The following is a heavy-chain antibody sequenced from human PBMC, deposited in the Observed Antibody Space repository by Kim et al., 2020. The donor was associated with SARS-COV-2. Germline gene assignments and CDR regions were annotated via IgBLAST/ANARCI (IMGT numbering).Heavy chain of an antibody. V-gene: IGHV4-34*01. D-gene: IGHD6-19*01. CDR1: GGSFSGYY. J-gene: IGHJ6*03. CDR3: ARGPRQWPPRHYSYHMDV. CDR2: INHSGST. Sequence: SETLSLTCAVYGGSFSGYYWSWIRQPPGKGLEWIGEINHSGSTNYNPSLKSRVTISVDTSKNQFSLKLSSVTAPDTAVYYCARGPRQWPPRHYSYHMDV.